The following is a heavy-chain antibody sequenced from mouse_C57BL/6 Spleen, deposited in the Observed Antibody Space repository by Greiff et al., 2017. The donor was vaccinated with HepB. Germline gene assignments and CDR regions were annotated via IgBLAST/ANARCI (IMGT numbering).Heavy chain of an antibody. J-gene: IGHJ4*01. CDR1: GFTFSDYG. CDR3: ASTGTWAMDY. V-gene: IGHV5-17*01. CDR2: ISSGSSTI. D-gene: IGHD4-1*02. Sequence: EVMLVESGGGLVKPGGSLKLSCAASGFTFSDYGMHWVRQAPEKGLEWVAYISSGSSTIYYADTVKGRFTISRDNAKNTLFLQMTSLRSEDTAMYYCASTGTWAMDYWGLGTSVTVSS.